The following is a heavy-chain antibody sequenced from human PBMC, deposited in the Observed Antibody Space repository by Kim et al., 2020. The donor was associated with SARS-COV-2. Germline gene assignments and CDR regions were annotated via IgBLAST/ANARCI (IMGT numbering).Heavy chain of an antibody. Sequence: NKYYADSVTGRFTISRDNSKNTLYLQMNSLRAEDTAVYYCAREYSGSYYYWGQGTLVTVSS. V-gene: IGHV3-30*01. D-gene: IGHD1-26*01. CDR2: NK. J-gene: IGHJ4*02. CDR3: AREYSGSYYY.